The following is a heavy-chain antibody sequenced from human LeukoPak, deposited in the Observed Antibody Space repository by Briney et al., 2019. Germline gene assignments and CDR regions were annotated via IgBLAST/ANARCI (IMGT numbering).Heavy chain of an antibody. J-gene: IGHJ4*02. CDR1: GGSTSSYY. CDR2: IYYSGSA. V-gene: IGHV4-59*01. CDR3: AREPYDSGGYFDY. D-gene: IGHD3-22*01. Sequence: PTETLSLTCTVSGGSTSSYYWSWIRQPPGKGLEWIGYIYYSGSANYIPSLKSRVSISIDTSKNQFSLKLSSVTAADTAVYYCAREPYDSGGYFDYWGQGTLVTVSS.